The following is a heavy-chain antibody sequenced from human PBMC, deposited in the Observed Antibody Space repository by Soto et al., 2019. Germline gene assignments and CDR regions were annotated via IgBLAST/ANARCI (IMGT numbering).Heavy chain of an antibody. CDR3: ARGLGRCYRRALDPH. CDR1: GHLVSEKC. CDR2: IYAGGDS. J-gene: IGHJ4*02. V-gene: IGHV3-53*03. D-gene: IGHD3-16*02. Sequence: GADLRLSCSSSGHLVSEKCFTWDRQPPVKWLEWVSVIYAGGDSFYADSVKGRVTISRDTSENMVHLQMRSLRVEDTAVSYCARGLGRCYRRALDPHWGPGT.